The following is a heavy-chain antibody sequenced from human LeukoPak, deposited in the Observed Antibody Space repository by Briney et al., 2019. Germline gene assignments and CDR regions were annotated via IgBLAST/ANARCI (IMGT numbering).Heavy chain of an antibody. CDR2: IDPNSGGT. CDR3: ARDFGIRRVPTPFDY. CDR1: GYTFTAYY. V-gene: IGHV1-2*02. Sequence: ASVKVSCKASGYTFTAYYMHWVRQAPGQGLEWMGWIDPNSGGTEYAQNFQGRFTMTRDTSISTAYMELISLTSDDTALYYCARDFGIRRVPTPFDYWGQGTLVTVSS. D-gene: IGHD3-10*01. J-gene: IGHJ4*02.